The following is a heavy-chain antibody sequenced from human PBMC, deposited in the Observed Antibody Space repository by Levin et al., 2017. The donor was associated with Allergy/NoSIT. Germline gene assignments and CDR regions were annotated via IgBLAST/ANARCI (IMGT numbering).Heavy chain of an antibody. CDR2: INHSGST. CDR1: GGSFSGYY. D-gene: IGHD4-23*01. Sequence: SETLSLTCAVYGGSFSGYYWSWIRQPPGKGLEWIGEINHSGSTNYNPSLKSRVTISVDTSKNQFSLKLSSVTAADTAVYYCARGKTTVVTPGYYGMDVWGQGTTVTVSS. V-gene: IGHV4-34*01. J-gene: IGHJ6*02. CDR3: ARGKTTVVTPGYYGMDV.